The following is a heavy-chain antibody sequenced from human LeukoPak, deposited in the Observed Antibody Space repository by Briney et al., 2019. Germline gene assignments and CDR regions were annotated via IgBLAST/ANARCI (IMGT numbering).Heavy chain of an antibody. V-gene: IGHV4-39*01. CDR2: IYYSGST. D-gene: IGHD3-22*01. CDR3: VSGYSPNFDY. CDR1: GGSISSSSYY. J-gene: IGHJ4*02. Sequence: SETLSLTCTVSGGSISSSSYYWGWIRQPPGKGLEWIGSIYYSGSTYYNPSLKSRVTISVDTSKNQFSLKLSSVTAADTAVYYCVSGYSPNFDYGGQGTLVTVSS.